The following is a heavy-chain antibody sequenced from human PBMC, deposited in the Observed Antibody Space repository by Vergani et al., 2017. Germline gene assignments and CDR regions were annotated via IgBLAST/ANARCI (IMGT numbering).Heavy chain of an antibody. D-gene: IGHD5-18*01. V-gene: IGHV3-21*01. CDR2: ISSSSSYI. J-gene: IGHJ6*02. CDR1: GFTFSSYS. CDR3: ARDSGAPRYSYGSDYYYYGMDV. Sequence: EVQLVESGGGLVKLGGSLRLSCAASGFTFSSYSMNWVRQAPGKGLEWVSSISSSSSYIYYVDSVKGRFTISRDNAKNSLYLQMNSLRAEDTAVYYCARDSGAPRYSYGSDYYYYGMDVWGQGTTVTVSS.